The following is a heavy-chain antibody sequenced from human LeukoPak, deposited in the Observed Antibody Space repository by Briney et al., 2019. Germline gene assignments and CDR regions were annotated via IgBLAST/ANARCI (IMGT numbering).Heavy chain of an antibody. D-gene: IGHD1-26*01. V-gene: IGHV3-23*01. CDR1: GFTFSTNA. CDR2: ISGSGAST. Sequence: GGSLRLSCLTSGFTFSTNAMSWVRQAPGKGLEWISGISGSGASTYCADSVTGRFTISRDNSRNTLYLQMNSLRGDDTAVYYCAKDVGKWESLHFFDYWGQGTLVTVSS. CDR3: AKDVGKWESLHFFDY. J-gene: IGHJ4*02.